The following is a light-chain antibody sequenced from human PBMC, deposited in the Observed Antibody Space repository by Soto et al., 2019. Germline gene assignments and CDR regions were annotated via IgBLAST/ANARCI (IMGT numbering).Light chain of an antibody. Sequence: QSALTQPPSASGSPGQSVTISCTGTNTDIGGHKYVSWYQHHPGKAPKLLIYEVSERPSGVPDRFSGSKSGNAASLTVSGLQADDEAMYYCGSYVGSKSFVFGGGTKLTVL. CDR3: GSYVGSKSFV. CDR1: NTDIGGHKY. CDR2: EVS. J-gene: IGLJ3*02. V-gene: IGLV2-8*01.